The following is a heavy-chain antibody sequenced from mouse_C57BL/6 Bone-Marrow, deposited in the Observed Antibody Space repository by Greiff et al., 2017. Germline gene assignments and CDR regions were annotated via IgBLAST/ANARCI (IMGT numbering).Heavy chain of an antibody. V-gene: IGHV5-9*01. CDR2: ISGGGGNT. CDR1: GFTFSSYT. J-gene: IGHJ2*01. CDR3: ARHRGYRFDY. D-gene: IGHD3-1*01. Sequence: EVQLVESGGGLVKPGGSLKLSCAASGFTFSSYTMSWVRQTPEKRLEWVATISGGGGNTYYPDSVKGRFTISRDNAKNIQYLQMSSLRSEDTALYYWARHRGYRFDYWGQGTTLTVSS.